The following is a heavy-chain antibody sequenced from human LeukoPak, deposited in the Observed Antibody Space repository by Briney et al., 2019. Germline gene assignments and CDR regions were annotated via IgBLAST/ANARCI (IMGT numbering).Heavy chain of an antibody. J-gene: IGHJ4*02. V-gene: IGHV3-30*02. CDR1: GFTFSTYR. CDR2: IRYDGTNK. D-gene: IGHD5-18*01. Sequence: GGSLRLSCAASGFTFSTYRMHWVRQAPGKGLEWVAFIRYDGTNKYYADSVKGRFTISRDNSKNTLNLQMNGLRAEDTAVYYCAKPPDSGYSYGGPLDYWGQGTLVTVSS. CDR3: AKPPDSGYSYGGPLDY.